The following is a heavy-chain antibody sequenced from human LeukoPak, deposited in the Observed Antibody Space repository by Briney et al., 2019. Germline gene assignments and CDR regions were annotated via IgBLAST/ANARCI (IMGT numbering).Heavy chain of an antibody. Sequence: ASMKVSCKASGYTFTRHYMNWVRQAPGQGLEWMGKINPSSGGTGYAQKFQGRVTVTRDTSTSTVYMELTSLRSEDTAVYYCARDGLYCTNGVCSSDIWGQGTLVTVSS. CDR1: GYTFTRHY. CDR3: ARDGLYCTNGVCSSDI. J-gene: IGHJ3*02. V-gene: IGHV1-46*01. CDR2: INPSSGGT. D-gene: IGHD2-8*01.